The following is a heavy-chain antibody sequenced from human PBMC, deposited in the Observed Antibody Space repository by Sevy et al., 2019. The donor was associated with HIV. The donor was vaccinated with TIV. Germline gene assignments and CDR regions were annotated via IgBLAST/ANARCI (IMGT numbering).Heavy chain of an antibody. Sequence: SETLSLTCSVSGGSTDSYDWSWIRQPAGKGLEWIGRIYASGSTAYNPSLQSRVSISIDKSKNRFSLSLTSLTAADTGVYYCARELPFATSSAWGQGTRVTVSS. J-gene: IGHJ5*02. D-gene: IGHD6-6*01. V-gene: IGHV4-4*07. CDR1: GGSTDSYD. CDR3: ARELPFATSSA. CDR2: IYASGST.